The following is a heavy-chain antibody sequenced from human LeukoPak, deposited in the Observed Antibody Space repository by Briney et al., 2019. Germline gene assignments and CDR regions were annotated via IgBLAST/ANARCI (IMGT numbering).Heavy chain of an antibody. V-gene: IGHV3-30-3*01. D-gene: IGHD2-15*01. CDR1: GFTFSSYA. Sequence: GGSLRLSCAASGFTFSSYAMHWVRQAPGKGLEWVAVISYDGSNKYYADSVKGRFTISRDNSKNTLYLQMNSLRAEDTAVYYCARDLKVKSADYYFDYWGQGTLVTVSS. CDR3: ARDLKVKSADYYFDY. CDR2: ISYDGSNK. J-gene: IGHJ4*02.